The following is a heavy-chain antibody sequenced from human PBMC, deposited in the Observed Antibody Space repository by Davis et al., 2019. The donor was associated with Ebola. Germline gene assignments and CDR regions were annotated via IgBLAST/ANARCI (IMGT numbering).Heavy chain of an antibody. V-gene: IGHV3-66*04. CDR3: ARQYVSGWFLYYGMDV. J-gene: IGHJ6*02. CDR1: EFTVSSKH. D-gene: IGHD6-19*01. CDR2: IYSGGST. Sequence: PGGSLRLSCAASEFTVSSKHMNWVRQAPGKGLEWVSVIYSGGSTNYADSVKGRFIISRDNSKNTVYLQVNSLRAEDTAVYYCARQYVSGWFLYYGMDVWGQGTTVTVSS.